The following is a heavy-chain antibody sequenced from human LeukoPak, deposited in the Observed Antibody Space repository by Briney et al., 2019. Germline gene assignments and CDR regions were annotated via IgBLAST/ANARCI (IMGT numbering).Heavy chain of an antibody. Sequence: SETLSLTCAVSGGSISGYYWSWSRQPPGKGVEWIGNLFHTRGAWYKSSLKSRVTTSVDTSKNEFSLKLSSVTAADTAVYYCARADPSGSYYAVFPDYWGQGTLVTVSS. CDR1: GGSISGYY. D-gene: IGHD1-26*01. CDR3: ARADPSGSYYAVFPDY. J-gene: IGHJ4*02. CDR2: LFHTRGA. V-gene: IGHV4-59*01.